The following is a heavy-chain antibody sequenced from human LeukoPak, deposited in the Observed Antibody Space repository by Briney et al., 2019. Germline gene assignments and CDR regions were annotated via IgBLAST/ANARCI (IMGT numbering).Heavy chain of an antibody. CDR3: TTELVWFGVLAH. V-gene: IGHV3-15*01. CDR2: IKSKTDGGTT. J-gene: IGHJ4*02. D-gene: IGHD3-10*01. Sequence: PGGSLRLSCAGSGFTFNNAWMTCVRQAPGKGLEWVGRIKSKTDGGTTDYAAPVKDRFTISRDDSKSTLYLQMNSLQTEDTGVYYCTTELVWFGVLAHWGQGTLATVSS. CDR1: GFTFNNAW.